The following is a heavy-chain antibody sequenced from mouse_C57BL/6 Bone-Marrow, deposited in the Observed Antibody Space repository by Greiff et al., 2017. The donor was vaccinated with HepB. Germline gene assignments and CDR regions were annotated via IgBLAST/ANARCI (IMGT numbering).Heavy chain of an antibody. Sequence: VKLMESGPELVKPGASVKISCKASGYAFSSSWMNWVKQRPGKGLEWIGRIYPGDGDTNYNGKFKGKATLTADKSSSTAYMQLSSLTSEDSAVYFCAYITTVEAYWGQGTLVTVSA. CDR3: AYITTVEAY. D-gene: IGHD1-1*01. CDR1: GYAFSSSW. CDR2: IYPGDGDT. J-gene: IGHJ3*01. V-gene: IGHV1-82*01.